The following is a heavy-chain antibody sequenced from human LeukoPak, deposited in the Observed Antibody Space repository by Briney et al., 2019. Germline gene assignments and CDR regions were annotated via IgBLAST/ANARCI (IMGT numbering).Heavy chain of an antibody. CDR2: ISSSSSYI. J-gene: IGHJ4*02. V-gene: IGHV3-21*01. D-gene: IGHD3-9*01. Sequence: GGSLRLSCAASGFTFSSYSMNWVRQAPGKGLEWVSSISSSSSYIYYADSVKGRFTISRDNAKNSLYLQMSSLRAEDTAVYYCARVEYDILTGSGWGQGTLVTVSS. CDR3: ARVEYDILTGSG. CDR1: GFTFSSYS.